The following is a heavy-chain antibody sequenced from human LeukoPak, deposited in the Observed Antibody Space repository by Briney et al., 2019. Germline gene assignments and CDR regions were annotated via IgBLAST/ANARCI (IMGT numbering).Heavy chain of an antibody. V-gene: IGHV3-74*01. CDR1: GFTFSNYG. CDR2: INNDGSST. J-gene: IGHJ4*02. CDR3: ARVRGGDTKDFDY. Sequence: GGSLRLSCAASGFTFSNYGMSWVRQAPGKGLVWVSHINNDGSSTSYADSVKGRFTISRDNAKNTLYLQMNSLRDEDTAVYYCARVRGGDTKDFDYWGQGTLVTVSS. D-gene: IGHD2-8*01.